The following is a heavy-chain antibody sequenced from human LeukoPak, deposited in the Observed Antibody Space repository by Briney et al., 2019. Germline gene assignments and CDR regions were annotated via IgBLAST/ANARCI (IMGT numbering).Heavy chain of an antibody. CDR3: AKEIYAYGSRGFGY. CDR1: QFTFSYYA. V-gene: IGHV3-23*01. CDR2: ISSSGDYT. Sequence: PGGSLRLSCSASQFTFSYYAMTWVRRAPGKGLEWVSGISSSGDYTYYTDSVKGRFTISRDNSQNTLYLQLDSLRVEDTAIYYCAKEIYAYGSRGFGYWGQGSLVTVSS. J-gene: IGHJ4*02. D-gene: IGHD3-10*01.